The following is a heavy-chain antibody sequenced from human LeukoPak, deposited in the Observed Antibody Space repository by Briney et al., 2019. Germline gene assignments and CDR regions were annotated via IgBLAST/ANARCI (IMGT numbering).Heavy chain of an antibody. CDR1: GYTFTSYG. V-gene: IGHV1-18*01. Sequence: ASVKVSCKASGYTFTSYGISWVRQAPGQGLEWMGWISAYNGNTNYAQKLQGRVTMTTDTSTSTACMELRSLRSDDTAVYYCARDQNGDYYDSSGYYYWGQGTLVTVSS. D-gene: IGHD3-22*01. J-gene: IGHJ4*02. CDR2: ISAYNGNT. CDR3: ARDQNGDYYDSSGYYY.